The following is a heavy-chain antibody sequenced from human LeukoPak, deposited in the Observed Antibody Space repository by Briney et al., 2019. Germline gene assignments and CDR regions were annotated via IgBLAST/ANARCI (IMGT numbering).Heavy chain of an antibody. CDR1: GGSFSGYY. V-gene: IGHV4-34*01. CDR2: INHSGST. J-gene: IGHJ3*02. D-gene: IGHD5-18*01. CDR3: ARGAPKEIQLWLRLRGVAFDI. Sequence: PSETLSLTCAVYGGSFSGYYWSWIRQPPGKGREWIGEINHSGSTNYNPSLKSRVTISVDTSKNQFSLKLNSVTAADTAVYYCARGAPKEIQLWLRLRGVAFDIWGQGTMVTVSS.